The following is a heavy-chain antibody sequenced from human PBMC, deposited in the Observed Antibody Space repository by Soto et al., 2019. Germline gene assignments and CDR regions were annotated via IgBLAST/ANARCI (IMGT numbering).Heavy chain of an antibody. Sequence: PGGSLRLSCAASGFTFSSYAMHWVRQAPGKGLEWVAVISYDGSNKYYADSVKGRLTISRDNSKNTLYLQMNSLRAEDTAVYYCARSPTVSYYFDYWGQGTLVTVSS. D-gene: IGHD4-17*01. CDR3: ARSPTVSYYFDY. CDR2: ISYDGSNK. CDR1: GFTFSSYA. V-gene: IGHV3-30-3*01. J-gene: IGHJ4*02.